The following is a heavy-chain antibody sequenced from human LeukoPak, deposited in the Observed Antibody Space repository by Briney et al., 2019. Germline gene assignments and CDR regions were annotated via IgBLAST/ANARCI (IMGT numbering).Heavy chain of an antibody. CDR3: ARGSEWLVQDY. V-gene: IGHV4-59*01. CDR2: IYYSGST. Sequence: SETLSLTCTVSGGSISSYYWSWIRQPPGKGLEWIGYIYYSGSTNYNPSLKSRVTISVDTSKNQFSLKLSSVTAADTAVYYCARGSEWLVQDYWGQGTLVTVSS. D-gene: IGHD6-19*01. J-gene: IGHJ4*02. CDR1: GGSISSYY.